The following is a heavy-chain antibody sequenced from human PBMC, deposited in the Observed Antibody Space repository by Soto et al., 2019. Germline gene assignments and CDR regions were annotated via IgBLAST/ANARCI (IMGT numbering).Heavy chain of an antibody. Sequence: GGSLRLSCAASGFTFSSYGINWVRQAPGKGLEWVSGISGSGDSTHYADSVKGRFTSSRDNSKNSLYLQMNSLRAEDTAVYYCAKQAPYSNSWYDIDHWGQGTLVTVAS. CDR3: AKQAPYSNSWYDIDH. CDR2: ISGSGDST. D-gene: IGHD6-13*01. J-gene: IGHJ4*02. V-gene: IGHV3-23*01. CDR1: GFTFSSYG.